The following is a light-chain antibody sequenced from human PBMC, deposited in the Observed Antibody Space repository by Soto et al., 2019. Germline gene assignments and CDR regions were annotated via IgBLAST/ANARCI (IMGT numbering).Light chain of an antibody. CDR3: SSYTGSSTYV. V-gene: IGLV2-14*03. Sequence: ALTQPASVSGSPGQSITISCTGTSNDVGGYNYVSWYQQHPGKAPKLMIYDVSNRPSGVSNRFSGSKSANTASLTISGLQTEDESDYYCSSYTGSSTYVFGTGTKVTVL. CDR2: DVS. J-gene: IGLJ1*01. CDR1: SNDVGGYNY.